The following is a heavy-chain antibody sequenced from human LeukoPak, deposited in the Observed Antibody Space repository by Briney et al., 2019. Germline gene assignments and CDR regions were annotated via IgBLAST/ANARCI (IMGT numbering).Heavy chain of an antibody. V-gene: IGHV3-30*04. D-gene: IGHD3-22*01. CDR1: GFTFSSYA. CDR2: ISYDGSNK. CDR3: ARDRGGDYYDSSGYGGGLVFDY. Sequence: GGSLRLSCAASGFTFSSYAMHWVRQAPGKGLEWVAVISYDGSNKYYADSVKGRFTISRDNSKNTLYLQVNSLRAEDTAVYYCARDRGGDYYDSSGYGGGLVFDYWGQGTLVTVSS. J-gene: IGHJ4*02.